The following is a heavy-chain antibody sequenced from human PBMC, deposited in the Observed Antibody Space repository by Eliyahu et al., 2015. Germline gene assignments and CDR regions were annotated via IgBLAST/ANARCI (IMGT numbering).Heavy chain of an antibody. D-gene: IGHD6-19*01. J-gene: IGHJ4*02. CDR3: ARLQWLVSFDY. Sequence: PGKGLEWVSVIYSGGSTYYADSVKGRFTISRDNSKNTLYLQMNSLRAEDTAVYYCARLQWLVSFDYWGQGTLVTVSS. CDR2: IYSGGST. V-gene: IGHV3-53*01.